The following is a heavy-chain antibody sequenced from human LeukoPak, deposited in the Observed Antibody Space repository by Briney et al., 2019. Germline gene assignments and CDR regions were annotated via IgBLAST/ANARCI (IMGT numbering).Heavy chain of an antibody. CDR2: ISSSSSYI. D-gene: IGHD3-10*01. V-gene: IGHV3-21*01. CDR3: ARDRVEYYFDY. Sequence: GGSLRLSCAASGFTFSSYSMNWVCQAPGKGPEWVSSISSSSSYIYYADSVKGRFTISRDNAKNSLYLQMNSLRAEDTAVYYRARDRVEYYFDYWGQGTLVTVSS. CDR1: GFTFSSYS. J-gene: IGHJ4*02.